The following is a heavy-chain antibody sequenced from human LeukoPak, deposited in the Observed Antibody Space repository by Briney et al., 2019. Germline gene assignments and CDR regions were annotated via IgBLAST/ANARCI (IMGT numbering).Heavy chain of an antibody. J-gene: IGHJ4*02. CDR3: AADPSYSSGYRYYFDY. CDR2: IVVGSGNT. CDR1: GFTFISSA. V-gene: IGHV1-58*01. Sequence: VASVKVSCKTSGFTFISSAVQWVRQARGQRLEWIGWIVVGSGNTNCAQKFQERVTITRDMSTSTAYMELSSLRSEDTAVYYCAADPSYSSGYRYYFDYWGQGTLVTVSS. D-gene: IGHD3-22*01.